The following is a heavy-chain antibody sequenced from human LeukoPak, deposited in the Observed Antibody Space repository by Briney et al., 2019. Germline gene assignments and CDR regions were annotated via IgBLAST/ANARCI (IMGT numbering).Heavy chain of an antibody. V-gene: IGHV4-59*01. Sequence: SETLSLTCTVSGGPISSYYWSWIRQPPGKGLEWIGYIYYSGSTNYNPSLKSRVTISVDTSKNQFSLKLSSVTAADTAVYYCARSHTVTSPGHFDYWGQGTLVTVSS. CDR3: ARSHTVTSPGHFDY. J-gene: IGHJ4*02. CDR1: GGPISSYY. D-gene: IGHD4-17*01. CDR2: IYYSGST.